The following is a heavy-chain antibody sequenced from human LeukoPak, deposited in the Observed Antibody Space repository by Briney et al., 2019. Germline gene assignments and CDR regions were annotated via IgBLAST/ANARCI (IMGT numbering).Heavy chain of an antibody. CDR3: ARDRGGSYYVDY. CDR2: IKPDGSAQ. D-gene: IGHD1-26*01. CDR1: GFTFSNSW. J-gene: IGHJ4*01. V-gene: IGHV3-7*01. Sequence: GGSLRLSCAASGFTFSNSWMSWVRQAPGKGLEWVATIKPDGSAQYYVDSVKGRFTISRDNAKNSLYLQMNSLRAEDTAVYYCARDRGGSYYVDYWGHGTLVTVSS.